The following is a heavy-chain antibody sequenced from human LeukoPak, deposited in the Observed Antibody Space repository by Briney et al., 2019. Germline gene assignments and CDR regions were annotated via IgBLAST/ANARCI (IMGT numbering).Heavy chain of an antibody. Sequence: GGSLRLSCVASGFTFTNYWMTWVRQAPRKGLEWVANMKQDGREKYYVDSVKGRFTISRDNAKNSLYLQMNSLRDEDTAVYYCARGGGSGRWGSAFDMWGQGTMVTVSS. V-gene: IGHV3-7*01. CDR1: GFTFTNYW. J-gene: IGHJ3*02. CDR3: ARGGGSGRWGSAFDM. CDR2: MKQDGREK. D-gene: IGHD6-19*01.